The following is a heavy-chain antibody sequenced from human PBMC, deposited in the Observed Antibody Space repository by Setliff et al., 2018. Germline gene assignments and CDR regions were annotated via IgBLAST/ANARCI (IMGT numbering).Heavy chain of an antibody. CDR3: ARERYFDWFFED. CDR1: GGSFSGYY. D-gene: IGHD3-9*01. Sequence: PSETLSLTCAVYGGSFSGYYWSWIRQPPGKGLEWIGEINHSGSTNYNPSRKSRVIIAVDTSKNQVSLELSAVTAADTAVYYCARERYFDWFFEDWGHGTLVTVSS. CDR2: INHSGST. V-gene: IGHV4-34*01. J-gene: IGHJ4*01.